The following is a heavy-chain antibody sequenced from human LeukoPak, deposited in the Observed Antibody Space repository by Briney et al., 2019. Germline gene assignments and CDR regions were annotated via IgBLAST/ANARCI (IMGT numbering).Heavy chain of an antibody. V-gene: IGHV4-34*01. D-gene: IGHD3-3*01. CDR2: INHSGST. CDR3: ARGDATGFRY. CDR1: GGSFSGYY. Sequence: ETLSLTCAVYGGSFSGYYWSWIRQPPGKGLEWIGEINHSGSTNYNPSLKSRVTISVDTSKNQFSLKLSSVTAADTAVYYCARGDATGFRYWGQGTLVTVSS. J-gene: IGHJ4*02.